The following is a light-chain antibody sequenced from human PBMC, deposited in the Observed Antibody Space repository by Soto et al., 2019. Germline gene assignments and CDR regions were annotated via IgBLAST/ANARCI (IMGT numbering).Light chain of an antibody. J-gene: IGLJ7*01. V-gene: IGLV4-69*01. Sequence: QPVLTQSPSASASLGASVKLTCTLSSRHSSYAIAWHQQQPEKGPRYLMKLNSDGRHTKGDGIPDRFSGSSSGTERYLTISSLQSEDEADYYFQTWGTGILVFGGGTQLTVL. CDR3: QTWGTGILV. CDR2: LNSDGRH. CDR1: SRHSSYA.